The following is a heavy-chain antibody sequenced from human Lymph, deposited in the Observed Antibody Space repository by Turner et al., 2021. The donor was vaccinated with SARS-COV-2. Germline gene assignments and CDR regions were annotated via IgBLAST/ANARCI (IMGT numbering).Heavy chain of an antibody. V-gene: IGHV3-30-3*01. CDR3: ARDSGGSLDL. J-gene: IGHJ2*01. CDR1: GFTFSSYA. CDR2: ISYDGSNK. Sequence: QVQRVECGGGVVQPGRPVRLSCAASGFTFSSYAMHWVRQGTVKGLEWVALISYDGSNKYYADSVKGRFTISRDNAKNTLYLQMNSLRAEDTAIYYCARDSGGSLDLWGRGTLVTVSS.